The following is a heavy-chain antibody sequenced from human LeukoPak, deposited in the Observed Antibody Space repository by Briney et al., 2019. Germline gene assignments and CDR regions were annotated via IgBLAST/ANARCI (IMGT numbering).Heavy chain of an antibody. V-gene: IGHV3-33*06. CDR1: GFTFSSYG. CDR3: AKGKTSYGDYVVY. CDR2: IWYDGSNK. J-gene: IGHJ4*02. D-gene: IGHD4-17*01. Sequence: GGSLRLSCAASGFTFSSYGMHWVRQAPGKGLEWVAVIWYDGSNKYYADSVKGRFTISRDNPKNTLYLQMNSLRAEDTAVYYCAKGKTSYGDYVVYWGQGTLVTVSS.